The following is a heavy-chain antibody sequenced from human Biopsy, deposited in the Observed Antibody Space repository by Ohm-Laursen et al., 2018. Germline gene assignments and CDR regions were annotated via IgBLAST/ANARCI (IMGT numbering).Heavy chain of an antibody. Sequence: GTLSLTCTVSGASMTGYFWTWVRQPAGKGLEWIGHIYTIGDTTYNPSLESRVTMSLDTSENQFSLKMTSLTAADMAVYFCAREDEGLLRALDLWGQGTMVTVSS. V-gene: IGHV4-4*07. CDR2: IYTIGDT. D-gene: IGHD3-3*01. J-gene: IGHJ3*01. CDR1: GASMTGYF. CDR3: AREDEGLLRALDL.